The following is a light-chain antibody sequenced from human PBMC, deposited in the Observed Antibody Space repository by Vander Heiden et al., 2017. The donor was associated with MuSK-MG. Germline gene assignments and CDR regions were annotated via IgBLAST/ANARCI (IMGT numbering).Light chain of an antibody. CDR1: QSISSY. J-gene: IGKJ2*01. CDR2: AES. V-gene: IGKV1-39*01. Sequence: DIQMTQSRSSLSASLGDRVTITCRASQSISSYLNWYQQTPGKAPRLLLYAESSLQSGVPSRFSGSGSGTDFNLTISSLQPEDFATYYCRQSYSTPFTFGQGTKLEIK. CDR3: RQSYSTPFT.